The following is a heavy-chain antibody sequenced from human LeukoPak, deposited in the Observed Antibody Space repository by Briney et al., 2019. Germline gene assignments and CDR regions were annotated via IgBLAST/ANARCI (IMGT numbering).Heavy chain of an antibody. CDR2: IYFTGNA. J-gene: IGHJ4*02. D-gene: IGHD6-6*01. CDR1: GGSISGSSYY. Sequence: SETLSLTCTVSGGSISGSSYYWGWIRPPPGKGLEWIGSIYFTGNAYYNPSLKSRVTISVDTSKNQFSLILRSVTAADTAVYYCARSLRGAAHHFDYWGQGTLVTVSS. CDR3: ARSLRGAAHHFDY. V-gene: IGHV4-39*01.